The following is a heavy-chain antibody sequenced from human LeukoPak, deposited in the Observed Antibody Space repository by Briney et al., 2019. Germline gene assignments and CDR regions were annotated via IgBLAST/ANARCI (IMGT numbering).Heavy chain of an antibody. CDR3: AELGITMIGGV. V-gene: IGHV3-11*04. CDR1: GFTFSDYY. CDR2: ISSSGTTI. Sequence: GGSLRLSCVASGFTFSDYYMSWIRQAPGKGLEWISYISSSGTTIYYTDSVKGRLTISRDNAKNSLYLQMNSLRAEDTAVYYCAELGITMIGGVWGKGTTVTISS. J-gene: IGHJ6*04. D-gene: IGHD3-10*02.